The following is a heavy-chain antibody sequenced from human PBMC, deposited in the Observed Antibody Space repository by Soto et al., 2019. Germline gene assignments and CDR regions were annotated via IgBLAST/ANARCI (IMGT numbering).Heavy chain of an antibody. J-gene: IGHJ4*02. CDR1: GFTFSSYA. D-gene: IGHD1-26*01. Sequence: GGSLRLSCAASGFTFSSYAMSWVRQAPGKGLEWVSAISGSGGSTYYADSVKGRFTISRDNSKNTLYLQMNSLRAEDTAVYYCAKGRHGSEWELLVGFDYWGQGTLVTVSS. V-gene: IGHV3-23*01. CDR2: ISGSGGST. CDR3: AKGRHGSEWELLVGFDY.